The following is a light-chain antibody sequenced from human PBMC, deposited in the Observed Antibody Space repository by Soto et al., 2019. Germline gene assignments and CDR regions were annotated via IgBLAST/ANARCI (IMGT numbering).Light chain of an antibody. J-gene: IGKJ1*01. V-gene: IGKV3-20*01. CDR3: QQYGTSPTWT. Sequence: EIVLTQSPCTLSLSPGERATLSCRASQSVSSSHLAWYQQKPGQAPRLLIYGASTRATGIPDRFSGSGSGTDFTLTISRLEPEDFAVYYCQQYGTSPTWTFGQGTKVDIK. CDR1: QSVSSSH. CDR2: GAS.